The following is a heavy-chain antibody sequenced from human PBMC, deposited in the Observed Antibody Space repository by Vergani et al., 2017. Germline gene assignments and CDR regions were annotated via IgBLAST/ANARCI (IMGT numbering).Heavy chain of an antibody. CDR2: ISGQNFRT. D-gene: IGHD2-21*01. CDR1: GFTFTAHG. V-gene: IGHV3-23*04. CDR3: ADLYGDDGFSPF. Sequence: EVQLVASGGGLVQRGGSLRLSCVASGFTFTAHGLNWVRQAPGKGLEWVSGISGQNFRTHYADSVKGRFTISRDDSKNTVYLQINSLRAEDTALYYCADLYGDDGFSPFWGQGTLVTVSS. J-gene: IGHJ4*02.